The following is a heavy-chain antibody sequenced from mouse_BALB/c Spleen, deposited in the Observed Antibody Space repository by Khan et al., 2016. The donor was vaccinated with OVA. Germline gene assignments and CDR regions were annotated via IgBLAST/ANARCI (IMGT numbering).Heavy chain of an antibody. CDR3: ARSGYGGFAY. V-gene: IGHV1-4*01. CDR2: INPNNGYT. D-gene: IGHD1-2*01. CDR1: GYTFTSYT. Sequence: QMQLEESGAELARPGASVKMSCKASGYTFTSYTIHWIKKRPGKGLEWIGYINPNNGYTNYTQKFKERSTFSMDNSSTTAYLQLSSLTSDDSAVYYCARSGYGGFAYGGQGSRVTVSA. J-gene: IGHJ3*01.